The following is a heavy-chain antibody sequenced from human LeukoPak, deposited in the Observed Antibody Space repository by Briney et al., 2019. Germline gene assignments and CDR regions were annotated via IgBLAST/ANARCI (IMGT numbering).Heavy chain of an antibody. D-gene: IGHD6-13*01. CDR3: AKSIPGYSSSFDY. Sequence: GGSLRLSCAASGFTFSSYAMSWVRQAPGKGLEWVSGISGSGGTTYYADSVKGRLTISRDNSKNTLYLQMNSLRAEDTAVYYCAKSIPGYSSSFDYWGQGTLVTVSS. V-gene: IGHV3-23*01. CDR1: GFTFSSYA. J-gene: IGHJ4*02. CDR2: ISGSGGTT.